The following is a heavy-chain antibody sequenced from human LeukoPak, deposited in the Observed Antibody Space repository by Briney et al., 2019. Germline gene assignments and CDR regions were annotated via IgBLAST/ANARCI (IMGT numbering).Heavy chain of an antibody. CDR3: AREANVLERFGELSN. D-gene: IGHD3-16*01. V-gene: IGHV4-61*02. Sequence: SQTLSLTCTVSGGSISSGSYYWSWIRQPAGKGLEWIGRIYTSGSTNYNPSLKSRVTISVDTSKNQFSLNLRSVTAADTAMYYCAREANVLERFGELSNWGQGTLVTVSS. J-gene: IGHJ4*02. CDR1: GGSISSGSYY. CDR2: IYTSGST.